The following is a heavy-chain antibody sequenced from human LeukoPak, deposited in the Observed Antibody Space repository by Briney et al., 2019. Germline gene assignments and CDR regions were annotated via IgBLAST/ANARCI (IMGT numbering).Heavy chain of an antibody. J-gene: IGHJ4*02. Sequence: SETLSLTCTVSGGSISSSSYYWGWIRQPPGKGLEWIGSIYYSGSTYCNQSLKSRVTMSVDTSKNQFSLKLSSVTAADTAVYYCASLVVPAAGPLYWGQGTLVTVSS. CDR2: IYYSGST. D-gene: IGHD2-2*01. CDR3: ASLVVPAAGPLY. CDR1: GGSISSSSYY. V-gene: IGHV4-39*07.